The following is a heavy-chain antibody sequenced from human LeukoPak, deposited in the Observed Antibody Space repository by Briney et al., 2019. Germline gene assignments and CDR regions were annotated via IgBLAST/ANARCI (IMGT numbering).Heavy chain of an antibody. V-gene: IGHV3-66*01. Sequence: GGSLRLSCAASGFTVSSNYVSWVRQAPGKGLEWVSVIYSGGSTYYADSVKGRFTISRDNSKNTLYLQMNSLRAEDTAVYYCARGSSSGYYPSDYWGQGTLVTVSS. CDR3: ARGSSSGYYPSDY. CDR2: IYSGGST. CDR1: GFTVSSNY. J-gene: IGHJ4*02. D-gene: IGHD3-22*01.